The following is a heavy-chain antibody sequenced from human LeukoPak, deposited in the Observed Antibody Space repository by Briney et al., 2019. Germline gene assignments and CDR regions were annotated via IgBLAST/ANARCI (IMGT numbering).Heavy chain of an antibody. D-gene: IGHD3-10*01. J-gene: IGHJ5*02. Sequence: SETLSLTCAVYGGSFSGYYWSWIRQPPGKGLEWIGEINHSGSTNYNPSLKSRVTISVDTSKNRFSLKLSSVTAADTAVYYCAREDGSGSYLGWFDPWGQGTLVTVSS. CDR2: INHSGST. CDR3: AREDGSGSYLGWFDP. CDR1: GGSFSGYY. V-gene: IGHV4-34*01.